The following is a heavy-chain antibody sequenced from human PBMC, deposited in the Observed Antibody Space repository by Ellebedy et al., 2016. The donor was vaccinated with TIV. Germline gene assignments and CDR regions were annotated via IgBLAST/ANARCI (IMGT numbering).Heavy chain of an antibody. V-gene: IGHV3-23*01. CDR3: GGYSYEYWYFDL. CDR1: GFTFSSYA. Sequence: PGGSLRLSCAASGFTFSSYAMSWVRQAPGKGLDCVSAISGSGGSTYYADSVKGRFTISRDNSKNTLYLQMNSLRAEDTAVYYCGGYSYEYWYFDLWGRGTLVTVSS. D-gene: IGHD5-18*01. CDR2: ISGSGGST. J-gene: IGHJ2*01.